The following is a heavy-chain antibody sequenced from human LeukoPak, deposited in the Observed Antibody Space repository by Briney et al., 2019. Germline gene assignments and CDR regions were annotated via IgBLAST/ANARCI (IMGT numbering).Heavy chain of an antibody. Sequence: NTGGSLRLSCATSGFTFSDYYMSWIRRAPGKGLEWLSCISGDGGDINYADSVGGRFTVSRNNAKNALYLQMNSLRVEDTAIYYCATKAREAPEWGQGTLVPVSS. V-gene: IGHV3-11*01. CDR2: ISGDGGDI. J-gene: IGHJ4*01. CDR1: GFTFSDYY. CDR3: ATKAREAPE. D-gene: IGHD1/OR15-1a*01.